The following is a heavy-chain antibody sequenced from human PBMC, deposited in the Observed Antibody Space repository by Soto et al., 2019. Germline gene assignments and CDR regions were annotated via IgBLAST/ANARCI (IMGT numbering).Heavy chain of an antibody. D-gene: IGHD2-2*01. CDR2: IYYSGST. CDR3: ARERPERISAAEDEDSYYYYVDV. CDR1: GGSISSGGYY. J-gene: IGHJ6*03. V-gene: IGHV4-31*03. Sequence: SETLSLTCTVSGGSISSGGYYWSWIRQHPGKGLEWIGYIYYSGSTYYNPSLKSRVTISVDTSKNQFSLKLSSVTAADTAVYYCARERPERISAAEDEDSYYYYVDVWGKGTTVSVS.